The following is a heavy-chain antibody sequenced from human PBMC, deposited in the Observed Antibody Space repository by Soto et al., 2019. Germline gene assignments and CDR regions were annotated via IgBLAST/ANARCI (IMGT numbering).Heavy chain of an antibody. CDR1: GASISSSY. J-gene: IGHJ3*02. Sequence: PSETLSLTCTVSGASISSSYWSWIRQFPGKGLEWIGYVYYSGSTNYNPSLKSRVTISVDTSKNQFSLKLSSVTAADTAVYYCARGYYDTSGRSNTFDIWGQGTMVT. D-gene: IGHD3-22*01. CDR2: VYYSGST. V-gene: IGHV4-59*01. CDR3: ARGYYDTSGRSNTFDI.